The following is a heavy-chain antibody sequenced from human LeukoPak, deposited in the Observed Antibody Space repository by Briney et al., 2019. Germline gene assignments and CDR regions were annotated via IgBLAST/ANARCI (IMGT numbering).Heavy chain of an antibody. Sequence: PGGSLRLSCAASGFTFSSYDMNWVRQAPGKGLEWVSYISCSGSTIYYADSVKGLFTISRDNAKNSLYLQMNSLRAEDTAVYYCAELGITMIGGVWGKGTTVTISS. J-gene: IGHJ6*04. CDR3: AELGITMIGGV. D-gene: IGHD3-10*02. CDR2: ISCSGSTI. V-gene: IGHV3-48*03. CDR1: GFTFSSYD.